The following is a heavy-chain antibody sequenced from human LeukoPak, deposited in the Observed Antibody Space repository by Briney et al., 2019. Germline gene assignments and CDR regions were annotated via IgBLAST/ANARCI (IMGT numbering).Heavy chain of an antibody. Sequence: GGSLRLSCAASGFTFSTYNMNWVRQAPGKGLEWVSYISSGSSTFYYADSVKGRFTISRDNAKNSLYLQMNSLRDEDTAVYYCARGRIPVAGTGPYFDYWGQGTLVTVSS. V-gene: IGHV3-48*02. CDR1: GFTFSTYN. J-gene: IGHJ4*02. D-gene: IGHD6-19*01. CDR2: ISSGSSTF. CDR3: ARGRIPVAGTGPYFDY.